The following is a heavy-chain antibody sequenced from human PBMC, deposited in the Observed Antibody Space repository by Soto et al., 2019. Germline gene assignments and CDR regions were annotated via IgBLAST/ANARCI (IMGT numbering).Heavy chain of an antibody. CDR2: ISSNGGST. V-gene: IGHV3-64D*08. CDR1: GFTFSSYA. CDR3: VNSGYSYGSYYYYYGMYV. Sequence: GGSLRLSCSASGFTFSSYAMHWVRQAPGKGLEYVSAISSNGGSTYYADSVKGRFTISRDNSKNTLYLQMSSLRAEDTVVYYCVNSGYSYGSYYYYYGMYVWSQGTTVTVSS. D-gene: IGHD5-18*01. J-gene: IGHJ6*02.